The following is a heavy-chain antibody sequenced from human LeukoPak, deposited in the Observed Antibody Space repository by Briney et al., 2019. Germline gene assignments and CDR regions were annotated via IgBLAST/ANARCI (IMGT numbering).Heavy chain of an antibody. CDR3: ASAPFYSSSFYYYMDV. Sequence: GSSVKVSCKASGGTFSSYAISWVRQAPGQGLEWMGGIIPIFGTANYAQKFQGRVTITTDESTSTAYMELSSLRSEDTAVYYCASAPFYSSSFYYYMDVWGKGTTVTVSS. V-gene: IGHV1-69*05. J-gene: IGHJ6*03. CDR1: GGTFSSYA. D-gene: IGHD6-6*01. CDR2: IIPIFGTA.